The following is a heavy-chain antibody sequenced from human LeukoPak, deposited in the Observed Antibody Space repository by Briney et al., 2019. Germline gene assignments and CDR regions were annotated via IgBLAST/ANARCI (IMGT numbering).Heavy chain of an antibody. D-gene: IGHD6-19*01. J-gene: IGHJ4*02. CDR2: IRYDGSNK. CDR1: GFTFSSYA. V-gene: IGHV3-30*02. Sequence: GGSLRLSCAASGFTFSSYAMSWVRQAPGKGLEWVAFIRYDGSNKYYADSVKGRFTISRDNSKNTLYLQMNSLRAEDTAVYYCAKETSSSGWSYNFDYWGQGTLVTVSS. CDR3: AKETSSSGWSYNFDY.